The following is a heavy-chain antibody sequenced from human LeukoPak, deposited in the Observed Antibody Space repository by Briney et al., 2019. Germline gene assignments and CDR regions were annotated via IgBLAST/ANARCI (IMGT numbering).Heavy chain of an antibody. CDR1: GFTFSRHP. CDR3: ARGDYYDSSDYNSLGFAYY. J-gene: IGHJ4*02. D-gene: IGHD3-22*01. V-gene: IGHV3-30*04. Sequence: PGTSLRLSCAASGFTFSRHPMHWVRQAPGKGLEWVAVIVYDGSEKYYKESVKGRFTISRDNAKNSLSLQMNSLRVEDTAVYYCARGDYYDSSDYNSLGFAYYWGQGILVTVSP. CDR2: IVYDGSEK.